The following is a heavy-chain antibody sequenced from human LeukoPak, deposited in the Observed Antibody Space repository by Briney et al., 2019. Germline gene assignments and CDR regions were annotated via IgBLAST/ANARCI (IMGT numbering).Heavy chain of an antibody. D-gene: IGHD6-19*01. Sequence: SETLSLTCTVSSGSISSSSYYWGWIRQPPGKGLEWIGSIYYSGSTYYNPSLKSRVTISVDTSKNQFSLKLSSVTAADTAVYYCARERRIAVAVDYWGQGTLVTVSS. J-gene: IGHJ4*02. CDR1: SGSISSSSYY. V-gene: IGHV4-39*02. CDR3: ARERRIAVAVDY. CDR2: IYYSGST.